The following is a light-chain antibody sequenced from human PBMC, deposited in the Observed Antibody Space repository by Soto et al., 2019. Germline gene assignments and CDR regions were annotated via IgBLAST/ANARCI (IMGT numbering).Light chain of an antibody. J-gene: IGLJ1*01. CDR2: EVT. Sequence: QSALTQPPSASGSPGQSVTISCTGTNSDVGHYDYVSWYQQHPGKAPKLIIYEVTKRPSGVPDRFSGSKSGNTASLSVSGLQAEDEADYYCSSYAGSNTYVFGPGTKVTVL. CDR3: SSYAGSNTYV. V-gene: IGLV2-8*01. CDR1: NSDVGHYDY.